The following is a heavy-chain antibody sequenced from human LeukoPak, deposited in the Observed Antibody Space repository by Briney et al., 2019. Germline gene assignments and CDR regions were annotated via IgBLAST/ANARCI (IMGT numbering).Heavy chain of an antibody. CDR1: GFPFSIYN. CDR2: LSSSNSYI. V-gene: IGHV3-21*01. Sequence: GRSLRLSCAASGFPFSIYNMNWVPQAPGKGVEWVSYLSSSNSYIYSADSVKGRFTISRDNAKNSLYLQMNSLRAEDTAVYYCASTVTYCGGDCSGYWGQGILVTVSS. J-gene: IGHJ4*02. CDR3: ASTVTYCGGDCSGY. D-gene: IGHD2-21*01.